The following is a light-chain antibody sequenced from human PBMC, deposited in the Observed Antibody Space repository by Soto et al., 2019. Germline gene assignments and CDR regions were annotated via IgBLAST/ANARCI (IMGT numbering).Light chain of an antibody. Sequence: QSALTQPASVSGSPGQSITISCTGTSSDVGRYNFVSWYQHHPGKPPKLMIYDVTRRPSGVPDRFSGSKSGNTASLTISGLQVEDEADYYCCSHAGSYTFRVFGTGTKVTVL. J-gene: IGLJ1*01. CDR2: DVT. CDR1: SSDVGRYNF. V-gene: IGLV2-11*01. CDR3: CSHAGSYTFRV.